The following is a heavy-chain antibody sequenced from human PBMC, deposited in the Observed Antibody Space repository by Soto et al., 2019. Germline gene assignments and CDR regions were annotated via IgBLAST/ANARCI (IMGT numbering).Heavy chain of an antibody. CDR3: VRDVESPGISGSWGAFDI. CDR1: GGSIRNYF. J-gene: IGHJ3*02. CDR2: IYSSGNT. Sequence: QVQLQESGPGLVKPSETLSLICTVSGGSIRNYFWTWIRQPAGKGLEWIGRIYSSGNTVYNASLNSRVTMSIDMSKNQSSLKLSSMTAADTAVYYCVRDVESPGISGSWGAFDIWGQGTVVTVSS. D-gene: IGHD1-20*01. V-gene: IGHV4-4*07.